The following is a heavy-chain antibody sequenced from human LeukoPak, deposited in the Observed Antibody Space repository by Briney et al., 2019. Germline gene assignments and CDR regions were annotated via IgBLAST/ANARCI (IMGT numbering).Heavy chain of an antibody. CDR2: IIPIFGTA. CDR1: GGTFSSYA. Sequence: SVKVSCKASGGTFSSYAISWVRQAPGQGRDWMGGIIPIFGTANYAQKFQGRVTITADESTSTAYMELSSLSSEDTAVYYCARAFRINWYFDLWGRGTLVTVSS. J-gene: IGHJ2*01. V-gene: IGHV1-69*13. D-gene: IGHD3-10*01. CDR3: ARAFRINWYFDL.